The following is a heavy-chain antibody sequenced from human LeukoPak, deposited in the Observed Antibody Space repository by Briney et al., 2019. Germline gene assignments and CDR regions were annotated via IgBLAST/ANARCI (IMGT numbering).Heavy chain of an antibody. CDR2: ISGRGGST. CDR1: GFTFSSYA. CDR3: AKDITMIPPYDY. J-gene: IGHJ4*02. Sequence: GGSLRLSCAASGFTFSSYAMSWVRQAPGKGLEWASAISGRGGSTYYADSVKGRFTISRDNSKNTLYLQMNSLRAEDTAVYYCAKDITMIPPYDYWGQGTLVTVSS. D-gene: IGHD3-22*01. V-gene: IGHV3-23*01.